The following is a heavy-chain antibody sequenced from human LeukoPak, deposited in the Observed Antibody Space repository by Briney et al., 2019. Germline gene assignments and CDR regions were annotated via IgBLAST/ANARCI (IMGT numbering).Heavy chain of an antibody. D-gene: IGHD4-17*01. CDR2: ISGSGGST. J-gene: IGHJ4*02. CDR1: GFTFSSYA. CDR3: ARAPALYGDLRYYFDY. V-gene: IGHV3-23*01. Sequence: GGSLRLSCAASGFTFSSYAMSWVRQAPGKGLEWVSAISGSGGSTYYADSVKGRFTISRDNSKNTLYLQMNSLRAEDTAVYYCARAPALYGDLRYYFDYWGQGTLVTVSS.